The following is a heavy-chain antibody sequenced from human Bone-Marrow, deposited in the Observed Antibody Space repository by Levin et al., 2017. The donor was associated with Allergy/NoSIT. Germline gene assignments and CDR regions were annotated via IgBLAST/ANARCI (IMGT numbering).Heavy chain of an antibody. CDR3: AKAYSGDYDGQYFFHY. CDR1: GFIFDDYA. CDR2: ISWNSASI. Sequence: AGVSLRLSCAASGFIFDDYAMHWVRQVPGKGLEWVSTISWNSASIDYADSVKGRFTLSRDNAKNSLFLQMNSLRAEDTALYYCAKAYSGDYDGQYFFHYWGQGTLVTVSS. D-gene: IGHD4-17*01. V-gene: IGHV3-9*01. J-gene: IGHJ4*02.